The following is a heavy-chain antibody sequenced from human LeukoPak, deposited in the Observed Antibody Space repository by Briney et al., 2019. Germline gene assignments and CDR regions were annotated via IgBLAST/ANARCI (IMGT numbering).Heavy chain of an antibody. V-gene: IGHV3-23*01. CDR2: ISGSGGST. CDR1: GFTFSSYA. CDR3: AKSVAGTSISWYFDY. J-gene: IGHJ4*02. D-gene: IGHD6-19*01. Sequence: GGSLRLSCAASGFTFSSYAMSWVRQAPGKGLEWVSAISGSGGSTYYADSVKGRFTISRDNSKNTLYLQMNSLRAEDTAAYYCAKSVAGTSISWYFDYWGQGTLVTVSS.